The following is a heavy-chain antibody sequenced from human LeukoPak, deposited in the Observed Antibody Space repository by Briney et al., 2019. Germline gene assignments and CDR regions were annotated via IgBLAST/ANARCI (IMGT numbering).Heavy chain of an antibody. CDR3: AREKHPIATAGVGNDY. V-gene: IGHV3-23*01. CDR1: GFTSSSYA. Sequence: GGSLRLSCAASGFTSSSYAMDWVRQAPGKGLEWVSGISGSAVGTFYADSVKGRFTISRDNSKNTLYLQMNSLRAEDTAVYYCAREKHPIATAGVGNDYWGQGTLVTVSS. J-gene: IGHJ4*02. CDR2: ISGSAVGT. D-gene: IGHD6-13*01.